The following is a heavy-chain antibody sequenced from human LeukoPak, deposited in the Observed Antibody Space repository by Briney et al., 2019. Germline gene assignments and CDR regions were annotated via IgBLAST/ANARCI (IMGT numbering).Heavy chain of an antibody. D-gene: IGHD3-10*01. CDR3: ARGHRITMVRGQFDY. Sequence: GGSLRLSCAASGFNFSSNSMHWVRQAPGKGLEWVSSISSTSNYIYYADSVKGRFTISRDNTKNSLYLQMNSLRAEDTAVYYCARGHRITMVRGQFDYWGQGTLVTVSS. CDR1: GFNFSSNS. V-gene: IGHV3-21*01. J-gene: IGHJ4*02. CDR2: ISSTSNYI.